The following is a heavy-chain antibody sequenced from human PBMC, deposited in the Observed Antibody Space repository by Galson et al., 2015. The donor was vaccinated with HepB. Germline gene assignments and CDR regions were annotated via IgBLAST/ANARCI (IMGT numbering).Heavy chain of an antibody. J-gene: IGHJ5*02. V-gene: IGHV2-5*02. Sequence: PALVKPTQTLTLTCTFSGFSLSTSGVGVGWIRQPPGKALEWLALTYWDDDERYSPSLKSRLTITKDTSKNQVVLTMTNMDPVDTATYYCAHRRRGSSSWYKGWFDPWGQGTLVTVSS. D-gene: IGHD6-13*01. CDR1: GFSLSTSGVG. CDR2: TYWDDDE. CDR3: AHRRRGSSSWYKGWFDP.